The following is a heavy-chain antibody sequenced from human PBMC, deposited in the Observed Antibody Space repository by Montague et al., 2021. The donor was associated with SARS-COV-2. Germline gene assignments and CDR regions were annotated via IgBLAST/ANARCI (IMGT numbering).Heavy chain of an antibody. CDR3: ARHRASAESFDI. Sequence: SETLSLTCTVSGGSITVSRYDWGWIRQPPGKGLEWIGSVHYTGTTSYNASLKSRLTISVDTSENQFSLKMTPVTASDTAVYYCARHRASAESFDIWGQGTMVTVSS. CDR1: GGSITVSRYD. J-gene: IGHJ3*02. V-gene: IGHV4-39*01. CDR2: VHYTGTT.